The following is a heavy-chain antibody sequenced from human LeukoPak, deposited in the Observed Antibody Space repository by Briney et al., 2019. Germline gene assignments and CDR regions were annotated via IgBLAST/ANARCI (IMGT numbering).Heavy chain of an antibody. J-gene: IGHJ3*02. CDR3: ARDGRGRWELPSAPDAFDI. V-gene: IGHV3-23*01. CDR2: ISGSGGST. Sequence: GGSLRLSCAASGFTFSSYAMSWVRQAPGKGLEWVSAISGSGGSTYYADSVKGRFTISRDNSKNTLYLQMNSLRAEDTAVYYCARDGRGRWELPSAPDAFDIWGQGTMVTVSS. CDR1: GFTFSSYA. D-gene: IGHD1-26*01.